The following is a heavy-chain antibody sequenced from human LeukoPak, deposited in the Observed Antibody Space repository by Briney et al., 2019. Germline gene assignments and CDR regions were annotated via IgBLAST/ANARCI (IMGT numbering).Heavy chain of an antibody. CDR2: INTDGSST. V-gene: IGHV3-74*01. Sequence: GGSLRLSCAASGFIFSEYYMGWIRQAPGKGLVWVSRINTDGSSTSYADSVKGRFTISRDNAKNTLYLQMNSLRAEDTAVYYCARGGSDIVVVPAAIRAQYYYYYYYMDVWGKGTTVTVSS. CDR3: ARGGSDIVVVPAAIRAQYYYYYYYMDV. CDR1: GFIFSEYY. J-gene: IGHJ6*03. D-gene: IGHD2-2*02.